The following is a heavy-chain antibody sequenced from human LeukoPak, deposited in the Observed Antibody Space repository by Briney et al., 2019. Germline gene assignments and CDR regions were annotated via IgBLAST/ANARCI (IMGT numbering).Heavy chain of an antibody. J-gene: IGHJ5*02. CDR2: INPNSGGT. V-gene: IGHV1-2*02. Sequence: ASVKVSCKASGYTFTGYYMHWVRQAPGQGLEWMGWINPNSGGTNYAQKFQGRVTMTRDTSISTAYMELSRLRSDDTAVYYCARDRPDIVVVPAADWFDPWGQGTLVPVSS. CDR1: GYTFTGYY. D-gene: IGHD2-2*01. CDR3: ARDRPDIVVVPAADWFDP.